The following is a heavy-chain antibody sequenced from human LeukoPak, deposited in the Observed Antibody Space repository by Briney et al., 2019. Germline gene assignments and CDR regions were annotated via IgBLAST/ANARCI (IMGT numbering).Heavy chain of an antibody. CDR2: ISGSGTST. CDR3: ASRNYYDSSGYYYYYFDY. Sequence: GGSLRLSCAVSGLTFNNYAMSWVRQAPGKGLEWVSGISGSGTSTYYADSVKGRFTISRDNSKNTLYLQMNSLRAEDTAVYYCASRNYYDSSGYYYYYFDYWGQGILVTVSS. J-gene: IGHJ4*02. D-gene: IGHD3-22*01. V-gene: IGHV3-23*01. CDR1: GLTFNNYA.